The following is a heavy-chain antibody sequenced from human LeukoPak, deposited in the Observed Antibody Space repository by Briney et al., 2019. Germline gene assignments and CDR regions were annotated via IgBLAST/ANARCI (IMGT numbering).Heavy chain of an antibody. V-gene: IGHV4-4*02. J-gene: IGHJ2*01. CDR2: IYHSGST. Sequence: SETLSLTCAVSGGSISSSNWWSWVRQPPGKGLEWIGEIYHSGSTNYNPSLKSRVTISVDTSKNQFSLKLSSVTAADTAVYYCARDSTGDTAMLDWYFDLWGRGTLVTVSS. D-gene: IGHD5-18*01. CDR3: ARDSTGDTAMLDWYFDL. CDR1: GGSISSSNW.